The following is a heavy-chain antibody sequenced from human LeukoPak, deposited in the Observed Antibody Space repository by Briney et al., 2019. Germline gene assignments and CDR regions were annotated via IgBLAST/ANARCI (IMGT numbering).Heavy chain of an antibody. Sequence: PGRSLRLSCAASGFTFDNYAMHWVRHAPGKGLEWVSCISWNSGSIVYADSVKGRFTISRDNAKNSLYLQMSSLRVEDMALYYCAKAPSQHFWSGYTYWYFDLWGRGTLVTVAS. D-gene: IGHD3-3*02. CDR2: ISWNSGSI. CDR1: GFTFDNYA. CDR3: AKAPSQHFWSGYTYWYFDL. J-gene: IGHJ2*01. V-gene: IGHV3-9*03.